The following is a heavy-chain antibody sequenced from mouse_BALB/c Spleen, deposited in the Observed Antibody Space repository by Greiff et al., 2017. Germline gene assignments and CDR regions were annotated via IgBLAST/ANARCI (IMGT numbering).Heavy chain of an antibody. J-gene: IGHJ2*01. Sequence: EVKLMESGGGLVQPGGSMKLSCVASGFTFSNYWMNWVRQSPEKGLEWVAEIRLKSNNYATHYAESVKGRFTISRDDSKSSVYLQMNNLRAEDTGIYYCTRSPDGYFPFDYWGQGTTLTVSS. CDR2: IRLKSNNYAT. V-gene: IGHV6-6*02. D-gene: IGHD2-3*01. CDR1: GFTFSNYW. CDR3: TRSPDGYFPFDY.